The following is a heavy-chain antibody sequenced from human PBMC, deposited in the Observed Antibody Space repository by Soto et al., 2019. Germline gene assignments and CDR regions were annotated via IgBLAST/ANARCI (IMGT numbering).Heavy chain of an antibody. Sequence: EVQLVESGGGLVQPGGSLRLSCAASGFTFSSHWMHWVHQVPGKGLLWVSRIDEYGNTINYADSVKGRFTISRDNARNTLYLEMNSLRAEDTALYYCTRDIGGKGAYWGPGTLVTVSS. CDR1: GFTFSSHW. J-gene: IGHJ4*02. V-gene: IGHV3-74*01. D-gene: IGHD3-10*01. CDR2: IDEYGNTI. CDR3: TRDIGGKGAY.